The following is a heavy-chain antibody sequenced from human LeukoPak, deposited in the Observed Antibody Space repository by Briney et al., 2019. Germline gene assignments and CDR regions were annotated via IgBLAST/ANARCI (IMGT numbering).Heavy chain of an antibody. D-gene: IGHD1-26*01. CDR1: GYTFTGYY. V-gene: IGHV1-2*02. CDR3: ASHRSSGRKAYDEY. Sequence: ASXXVSCKASGYTFTGYYMHWVRQAPGQGLEWMGWTNPNSGGTNYAQKFQGRVTMTRDTSISTAYMELSRLRSDDTAVYYCASHRSSGRKAYDEYWGQGTLVTVSS. J-gene: IGHJ4*02. CDR2: TNPNSGGT.